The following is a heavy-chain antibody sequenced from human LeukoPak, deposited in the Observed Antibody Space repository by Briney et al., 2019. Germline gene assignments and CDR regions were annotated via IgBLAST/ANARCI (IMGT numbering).Heavy chain of an antibody. CDR2: ISSSSSYI. Sequence: GSLRLSCAASGFTFSSYSMNWVRQAPGKGLEWVSSISSSSSYIYYADSVKGRFTISRDNAKNSLYLQMNSLRAEDTAVYYCAKRGGSRYFDYWGQGTLVTVSS. V-gene: IGHV3-21*01. CDR3: AKRGGSRYFDY. CDR1: GFTFSSYS. D-gene: IGHD3-16*01. J-gene: IGHJ4*02.